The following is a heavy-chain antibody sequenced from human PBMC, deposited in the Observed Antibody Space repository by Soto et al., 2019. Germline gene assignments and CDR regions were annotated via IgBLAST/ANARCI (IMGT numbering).Heavy chain of an antibody. CDR2: IKQDGSEK. V-gene: IGHV3-7*01. CDR3: ARDAFITMIVVVTPWGKIMDV. D-gene: IGHD3-22*01. J-gene: IGHJ6*02. CDR1: GFTFSSYG. Sequence: PXGCLRLSCAASGFTFSSYGMSWVRQAPGKGLEWVANIKQDGSEKYYVDSVKGRFTISRDNAKNTLYLQMNSLRAEDTAVYYCARDAFITMIVVVTPWGKIMDVWGQGTTVTVSS.